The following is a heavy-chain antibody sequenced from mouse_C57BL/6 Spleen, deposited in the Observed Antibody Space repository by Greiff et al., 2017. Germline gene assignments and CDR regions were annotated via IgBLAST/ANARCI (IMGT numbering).Heavy chain of an antibody. CDR3: ARDGSSYGWFAY. D-gene: IGHD1-1*01. V-gene: IGHV1-42*01. CDR1: GYSFTGYY. Sequence: VHVKQSGPELVKPGASVKISCKASGYSFTGYYMNWVKQSPEKRLEWIGELNPSTGGTTYNQKFKAKATLTVDKSSSTAYMQLKSLTYEDSAVYYCARDGSSYGWFAYWGQGTLVTVSA. J-gene: IGHJ3*01. CDR2: LNPSTGGT.